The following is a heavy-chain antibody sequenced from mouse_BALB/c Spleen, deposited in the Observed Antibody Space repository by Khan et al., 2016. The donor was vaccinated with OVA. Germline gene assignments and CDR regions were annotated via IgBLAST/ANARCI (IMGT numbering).Heavy chain of an antibody. J-gene: IGHJ1*01. V-gene: IGHV3-1*02. CDR2: IHYSGST. D-gene: IGHD1-1*01. CDR1: GYSITSGYS. CDR3: ARSGTTVVAYGYFDV. Sequence: EVQLQESGPDLVKPSQSLSLTCTVTGYSITSGYSWHWIWQFPGNKLEWMGYIHYSGSTNYNPSLKSRISITRDTSKNQFFLQLNSVTTEDTATYYCARSGTTVVAYGYFDVWGAGTTVTVSS.